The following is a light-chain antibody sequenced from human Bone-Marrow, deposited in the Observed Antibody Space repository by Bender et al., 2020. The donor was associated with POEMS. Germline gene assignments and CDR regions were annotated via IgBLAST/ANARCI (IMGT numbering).Light chain of an antibody. CDR1: NSDIGTYKF. V-gene: IGLV2-23*01. CDR3: CSFAGGASWV. Sequence: QSALTQRASVSGSPGQSITISCTGTNSDIGTYKFVSWYQHHPGKAPKLLIYEGTKRPSGISDRFSGSHSGNTASLTISGLQAEDEGDYHCCSFAGGASWVFGGGTALTVL. J-gene: IGLJ3*02. CDR2: EGT.